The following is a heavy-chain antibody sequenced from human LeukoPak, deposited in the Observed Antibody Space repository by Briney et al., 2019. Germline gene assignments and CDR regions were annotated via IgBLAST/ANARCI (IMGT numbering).Heavy chain of an antibody. Sequence: GGSLRLSCAASGFTFSNAWMSWVRQAPGKGLEWVSAISGSGGSTYYADSVKGRFTISRDNSKNTLYLQMNSLRAEDTAVYYCALYDSSGYYSRWGQGTLVTVSS. CDR3: ALYDSSGYYSR. J-gene: IGHJ4*02. CDR1: GFTFSNAW. D-gene: IGHD3-22*01. V-gene: IGHV3-23*01. CDR2: ISGSGGST.